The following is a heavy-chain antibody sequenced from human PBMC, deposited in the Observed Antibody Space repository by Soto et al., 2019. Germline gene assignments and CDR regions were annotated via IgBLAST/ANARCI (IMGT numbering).Heavy chain of an antibody. CDR1: GFSLSTSGVG. CDR2: IYWNDDK. D-gene: IGHD2-15*01. CDR3: AHSTMTQSGYCSGGSCYRNKYYYCYGMDV. V-gene: IGHV2-5*01. J-gene: IGHJ6*02. Sequence: QITLKESGPTLVKPTQTLTLTCTFSGFSLSTSGVGVGWIRQPPGKALEWLALIYWNDDKRYSPSLKSRLTITQDTLKNHVVLTMTSMAPVDTATDYCAHSTMTQSGYCSGGSCYRNKYYYCYGMDVWGQGTTVTVSS.